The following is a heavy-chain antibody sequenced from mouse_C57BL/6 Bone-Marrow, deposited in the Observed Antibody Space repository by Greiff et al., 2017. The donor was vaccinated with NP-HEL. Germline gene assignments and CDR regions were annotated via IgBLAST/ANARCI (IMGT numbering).Heavy chain of an antibody. Sequence: VPLQQSGAELVRPGSSVKLSCKASGYTFTSYWMHWVKQRPIQGLEWIGNIDPSDSETPYNQKFKDKATLTVDKSSSTAYMQLSSLTSEDSAVYYCARERAYGYPWFAYWGQGTLVTVSA. V-gene: IGHV1-52*01. CDR1: GYTFTSYW. J-gene: IGHJ3*01. D-gene: IGHD2-2*01. CDR2: IDPSDSET. CDR3: ARERAYGYPWFAY.